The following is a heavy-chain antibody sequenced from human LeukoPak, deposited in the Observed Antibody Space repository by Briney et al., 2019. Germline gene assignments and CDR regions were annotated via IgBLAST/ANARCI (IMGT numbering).Heavy chain of an antibody. V-gene: IGHV3-48*04. CDR3: ARDPSSRDCSSTSCYEMLDY. J-gene: IGHJ4*02. CDR2: IGSSGSTV. Sequence: GGSLRLSCAASGFTFSRYWMSWVRQAPGKGLEWVSYIGSSGSTVYYADSVKGRFTISRDNAKNSLYLQMNSLRAEDTAVYYCARDPSSRDCSSTSCYEMLDYWGQGTLVTVCS. CDR1: GFTFSRYW. D-gene: IGHD2-2*01.